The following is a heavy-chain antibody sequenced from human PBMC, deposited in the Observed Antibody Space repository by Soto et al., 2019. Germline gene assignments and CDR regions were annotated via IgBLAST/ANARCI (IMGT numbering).Heavy chain of an antibody. D-gene: IGHD3-10*01. Sequence: QLQLQESGSGLVKPSQTLSLTCAVSGGSISSGDYSWSWIRQPPGKGLEWIGYIYRGGSTYFNPSLKSRVTISVDRSKNQFSLKLSSVTAADTAVYYCASGFHVPHFWGQGTLVTVSS. CDR3: ASGFHVPHF. J-gene: IGHJ4*02. CDR1: GGSISSGDYS. V-gene: IGHV4-30-2*01. CDR2: IYRGGST.